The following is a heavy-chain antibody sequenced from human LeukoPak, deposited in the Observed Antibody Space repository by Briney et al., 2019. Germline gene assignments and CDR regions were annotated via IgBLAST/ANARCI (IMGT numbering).Heavy chain of an antibody. CDR2: ISYDGSNK. CDR3: ARDTPTAADDAFDI. D-gene: IGHD6-13*01. V-gene: IGHV3-30-3*01. CDR1: GFTFSSYA. Sequence: GGSLRLSCAASGFTFSSYAMHWVRQAPGKGLEWVAVISYDGSNKYYADSVKGRFTISRDNSKKTLYLQMNSLRAEDTAVYYCARDTPTAADDAFDIWGQGTMVTVSS. J-gene: IGHJ3*02.